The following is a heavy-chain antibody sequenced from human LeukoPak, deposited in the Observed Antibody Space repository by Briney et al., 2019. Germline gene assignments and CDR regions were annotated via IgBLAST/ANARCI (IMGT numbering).Heavy chain of an antibody. D-gene: IGHD4-17*01. CDR3: ARDGPTDSYYYYGMDV. Sequence: RASVKVSCKASGYTFTSYGISWVRQAPGQGLEWMGWISAYNGNTNYAQKLQGRVTMTTDTSTSTAYMELRSPRSDDTAVYYCARDGPTDSYYYYGMDVWGQGTTVTVSS. J-gene: IGHJ6*02. V-gene: IGHV1-18*01. CDR1: GYTFTSYG. CDR2: ISAYNGNT.